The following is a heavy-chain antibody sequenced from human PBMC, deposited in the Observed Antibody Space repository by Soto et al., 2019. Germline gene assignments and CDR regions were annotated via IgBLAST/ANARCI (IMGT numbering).Heavy chain of an antibody. CDR1: GYTFTSYA. CDR2: TNAGNGNT. CDR3: ARSLLGELFFLDYYYGMDV. D-gene: IGHD3-10*01. V-gene: IGHV1-3*01. Sequence: ASVKVSCKASGYTFTSYAMHWVRQAPGQRLEWMGWTNAGNGNTKYSQKFQGRVTITRDTSASTAYMELSSLRSEDTAAYYCARSLLGELFFLDYYYGMDVWGQGTTVTVSS. J-gene: IGHJ6*02.